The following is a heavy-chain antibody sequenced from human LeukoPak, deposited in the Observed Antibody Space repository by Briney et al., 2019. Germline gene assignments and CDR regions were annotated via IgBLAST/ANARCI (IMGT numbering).Heavy chain of an antibody. CDR2: INPSGGGT. CDR3: ARGSIAAPSPDY. CDR1: GYSLTTYY. J-gene: IGHJ4*02. D-gene: IGHD6-6*01. V-gene: IGHV1-46*01. Sequence: ASVKVSCKASGYSLTTYYMHWVRQAPGQGLEWMAIINPSGGGTNYAQKFQGRVTITADESTSTAYMELSSLRSEDTAVYYCARGSIAAPSPDYWGQGTLVTVSS.